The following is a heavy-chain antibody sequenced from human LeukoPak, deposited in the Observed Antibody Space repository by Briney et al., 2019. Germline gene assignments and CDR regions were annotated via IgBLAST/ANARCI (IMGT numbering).Heavy chain of an antibody. CDR3: AGIAADGVSRFDY. CDR2: IYYSGST. J-gene: IGHJ4*02. V-gene: IGHV4-59*01. D-gene: IGHD6-13*01. Sequence: PSETLSLTCTVSGGSISSYYWSWIRQPPGKGLEWIGYIYYSGSTNYNPSLKSRVTISVDTSKNQFSLKLSSVTAADTAVYYCAGIAADGVSRFDYWGQGTLVTVSS. CDR1: GGSISSYY.